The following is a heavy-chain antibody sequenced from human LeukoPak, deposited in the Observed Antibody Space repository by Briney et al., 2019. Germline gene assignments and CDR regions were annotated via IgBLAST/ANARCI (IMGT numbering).Heavy chain of an antibody. CDR1: GGSFSGYY. V-gene: IGHV4-34*01. CDR2: INHSGST. J-gene: IGHJ6*03. Sequence: SETLSLTCAVYGGSFSGYYWSWIRQPPGKGLEWIGEINHSGSTNYNPSLKSRVTISVDTSKNQFSLKLSSVTAADTAVYYCARHLRYYYYMDVWGKGTTVTISS. CDR3: ARHLRYYYYMDV.